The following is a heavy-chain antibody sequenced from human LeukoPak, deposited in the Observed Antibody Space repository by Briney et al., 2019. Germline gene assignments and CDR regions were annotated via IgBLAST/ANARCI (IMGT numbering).Heavy chain of an antibody. CDR2: IYYSGST. J-gene: IGHJ4*02. V-gene: IGHV4-59*08. Sequence: PSETLSLTCTVSGGSISSYYWSWIRQPPGKGLEWIGYIYYSGSTNYNPSLKSRVTISVDTSKNQFSLKLSSVTAADTAVYYCARHVGGSEELFDYWGQGTLVTVPS. D-gene: IGHD3-16*01. CDR3: ARHVGGSEELFDY. CDR1: GGSISSYY.